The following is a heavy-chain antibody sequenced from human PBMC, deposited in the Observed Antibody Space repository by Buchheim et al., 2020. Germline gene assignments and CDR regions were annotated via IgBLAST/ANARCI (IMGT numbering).Heavy chain of an antibody. CDR3: ARGLYYYGSGSYESRSAEFDY. V-gene: IGHV4-34*01. D-gene: IGHD3-10*01. J-gene: IGHJ4*02. CDR1: GGSFSGYY. Sequence: QVQLQQWGAGLLKPSETLSLTCAVYGGSFSGYYWSWIRQPPGKGLEWIGEINHRGSTNYNPSLKSRVTISVDTSKNQFSLKLSSVTAADTAVYYCARGLYYYGSGSYESRSAEFDYWGQGTL. CDR2: INHRGST.